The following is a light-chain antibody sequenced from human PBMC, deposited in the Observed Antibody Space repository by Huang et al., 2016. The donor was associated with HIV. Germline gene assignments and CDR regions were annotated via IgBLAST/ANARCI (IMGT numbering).Light chain of an antibody. CDR2: AAS. CDR1: QSVSSN. V-gene: IGKV3-15*01. Sequence: IVMTQSPATLSVSPGERATLSCRASQSVSSNLACYQQKPGQAPRLLIYAASTRATGIPARISGSGSGTEFTLTISSLQSEDFAVYYCQQYNNWRRTFGQGTKVEIK. J-gene: IGKJ1*01. CDR3: QQYNNWRRT.